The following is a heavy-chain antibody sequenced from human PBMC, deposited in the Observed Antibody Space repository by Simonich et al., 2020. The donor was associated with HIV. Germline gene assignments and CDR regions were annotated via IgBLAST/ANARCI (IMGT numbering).Heavy chain of an antibody. CDR3: ARVVPGGYFDY. CDR1: GYSISSGYY. V-gene: IGHV4-38-2*01. CDR2: IYHSGST. D-gene: IGHD2-15*01. J-gene: IGHJ4*02. Sequence: QVQLQESGPGLVKPSETLSLTCAVSGYSISSGYYWGWIRQPPGKGLGWIGSIYHSGSTYYNPSLKSRVTISVYTSKNQFSLKLSSVTAADTAVYYCARVVPGGYFDYWGQGTLVTVSS.